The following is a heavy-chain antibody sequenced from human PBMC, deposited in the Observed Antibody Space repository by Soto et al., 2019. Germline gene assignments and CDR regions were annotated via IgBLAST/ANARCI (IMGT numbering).Heavy chain of an antibody. J-gene: IGHJ3*01. CDR3: ARVRRSRYAFDL. Sequence: QVQLVQSGAEVKKPGSSVKVSCKASGGTFSSYAISWVRQAPGQGLEWMGGIIPIFGTANYAQKFQGRVTITADESTSAAYMELSSLRSEETAVYYCARVRRSRYAFDLWGQGRMVTVSS. CDR1: GGTFSSYA. CDR2: IIPIFGTA. D-gene: IGHD3-10*01. V-gene: IGHV1-69*01.